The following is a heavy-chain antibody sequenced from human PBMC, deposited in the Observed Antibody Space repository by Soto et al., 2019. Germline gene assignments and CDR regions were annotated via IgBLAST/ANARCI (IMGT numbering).Heavy chain of an antibody. CDR3: AGDGGGPYDH. V-gene: IGHV4-59*01. Sequence: TLSLTFTVSGAPITINYWSWIRQAPGKGLEWIGYIYYSGSTTYNPSLKSRVTMSADTSKDHFSLKLYSVTAAYTVVYYCAGDGGGPYDHWGPGMLVPVCS. J-gene: IGHJ4*01. D-gene: IGHD2-15*01. CDR2: IYYSGST. CDR1: GAPITINY.